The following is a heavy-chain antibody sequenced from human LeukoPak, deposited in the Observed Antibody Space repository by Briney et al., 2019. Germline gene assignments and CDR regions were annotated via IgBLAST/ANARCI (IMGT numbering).Heavy chain of an antibody. V-gene: IGHV4-59*08. D-gene: IGHD4-23*01. CDR3: ASHVVTTWGDYFDY. CDR2: NSGST. Sequence: KPSETLSLTCTVSGGSISSYYWSQIRQPPGKGLEWIGYNSGSTNYNPSLKSRVTISVDTSKYHFSLNLSSVTAADTAVYYCASHVVTTWGDYFDYWGQGTLVTVSS. J-gene: IGHJ4*02. CDR1: GGSISSYY.